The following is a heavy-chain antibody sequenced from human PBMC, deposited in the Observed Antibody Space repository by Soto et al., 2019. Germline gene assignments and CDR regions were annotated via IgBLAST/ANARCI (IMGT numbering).Heavy chain of an antibody. V-gene: IGHV5-10-1*01. J-gene: IGHJ6*02. CDR2: IDPSDSYT. Sequence: PGESLKISCKGSGYSFTSYWISWVRQMPGKGLEWMGRIDPSDSYTNYSPSFQGHVTISADKSISTAYLQWSSLKASGTAMYYCARRLRMVYYYGMDVWGQGTTVTVSS. CDR3: ARRLRMVYYYGMDV. CDR1: GYSFTSYW. D-gene: IGHD2-8*01.